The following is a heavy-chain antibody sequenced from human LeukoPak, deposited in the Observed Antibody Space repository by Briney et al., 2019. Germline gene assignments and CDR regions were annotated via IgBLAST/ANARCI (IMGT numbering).Heavy chain of an antibody. D-gene: IGHD6-19*01. J-gene: IGHJ4*02. Sequence: GGSLRLSCAASGFTFSSYSMNWVRQAPGKGLEWVSGISWNSGSIGYADSVKGRFTISRDNAKNSLYLQMNSLRAEDTALYYCVTGGSSGWSDYWGQGTLVTVSS. CDR3: VTGGSSGWSDY. V-gene: IGHV3-9*01. CDR1: GFTFSSYS. CDR2: ISWNSGSI.